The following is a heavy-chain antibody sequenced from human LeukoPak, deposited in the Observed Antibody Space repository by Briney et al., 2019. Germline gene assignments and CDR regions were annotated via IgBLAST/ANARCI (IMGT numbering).Heavy chain of an antibody. CDR1: GFTFSNYA. V-gene: IGHV3-23*01. J-gene: IGHJ4*02. CDR2: ISGSGGST. D-gene: IGHD3-22*01. Sequence: QTGGSLRLSCAASGFTFSNYAMTWVRQAPGKGLEWVSAISGSGGSTYYADSVKGRFTISRDNSKNTLYLQMNSLRAEDTAVYYCAKVGEDYYDSSGYVDYWGQGTLVTVSS. CDR3: AKVGEDYYDSSGYVDY.